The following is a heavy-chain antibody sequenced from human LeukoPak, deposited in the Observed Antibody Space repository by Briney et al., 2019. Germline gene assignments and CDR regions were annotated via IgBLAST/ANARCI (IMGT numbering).Heavy chain of an antibody. CDR2: ISAYNGNT. Sequence: ASVKVSCKASGYTFTSYGISWVRQAPGQGLGWMGWISAYNGNTNYAQKLQGRVTMTTDTSTSTAYMELRSLRSDDTAVYYCARALYYYDSSGYNDYFDYWGQGTLVTVSS. CDR3: ARALYYYDSSGYNDYFDY. D-gene: IGHD3-22*01. CDR1: GYTFTSYG. V-gene: IGHV1-18*01. J-gene: IGHJ4*02.